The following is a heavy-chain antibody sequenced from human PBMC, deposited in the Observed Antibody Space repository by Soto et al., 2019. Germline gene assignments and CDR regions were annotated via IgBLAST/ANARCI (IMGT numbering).Heavy chain of an antibody. CDR1: GAAFSDYY. CDR3: VRGRDRWLPDKKLDV. D-gene: IGHD6-19*01. V-gene: IGHV4-34*01. J-gene: IGHJ6*02. CDR2: IIHSGTA. Sequence: QVQLQQWGAGLLKPSETLSLTCGVHGAAFSDYYWTWLRQSPGKGLEWIGEIIHSGTANYNPSLTSRVTISVDTSRSQCSLRLSSVTAADTAVYYCVRGRDRWLPDKKLDVWGQGTTVTVSS.